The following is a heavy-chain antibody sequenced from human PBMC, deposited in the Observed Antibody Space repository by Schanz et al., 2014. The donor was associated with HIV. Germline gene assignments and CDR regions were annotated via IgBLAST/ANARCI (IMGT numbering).Heavy chain of an antibody. CDR1: GFTFNNYA. CDR3: AKPEYDSRGNSQSHFDY. J-gene: IGHJ4*02. CDR2: ISESGSRS. Sequence: DVQLLDSGGGLVQPGGSLRLSCIASGFTFNNYAMTWVRQAPGKGLERVSSISESGSRSYYADSVNGRFTISRDNSKNTLYLQMTTLRTEDTAVYYCAKPEYDSRGNSQSHFDYWGQGTLVTVSS. D-gene: IGHD3-22*01. V-gene: IGHV3-23*01.